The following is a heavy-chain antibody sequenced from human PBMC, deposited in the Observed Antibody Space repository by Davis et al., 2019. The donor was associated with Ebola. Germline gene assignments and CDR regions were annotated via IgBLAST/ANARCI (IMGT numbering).Heavy chain of an antibody. CDR3: ARGIRFLEWLLVY. J-gene: IGHJ4*02. CDR1: GYTFTGYY. Sequence: ASVKVSCKASGYTFTGYYMHWVRQAPGQGLEWMGWINPNSGGTNYAQKLQGRVTMTTDTSTSTAYMELRSLRSEDTAVYYCARGIRFLEWLLVYWGQGTLVTVSS. CDR2: INPNSGGT. D-gene: IGHD3-3*01. V-gene: IGHV1-2*02.